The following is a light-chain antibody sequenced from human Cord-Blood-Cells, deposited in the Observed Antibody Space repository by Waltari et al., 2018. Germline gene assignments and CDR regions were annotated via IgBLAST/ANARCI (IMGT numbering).Light chain of an antibody. CDR3: QQLNSYLT. Sequence: DIQLTQPPSFLSASVGDRVPITCRASQGISSYLAWYQQKPGKAPKLLIYAASTMQSGVPSRFSGSGSGTEFTLTISSLQPEDFATYYCQQLNSYLTFGGGTKVEIK. CDR1: QGISSY. CDR2: AAS. V-gene: IGKV1-9*01. J-gene: IGKJ4*01.